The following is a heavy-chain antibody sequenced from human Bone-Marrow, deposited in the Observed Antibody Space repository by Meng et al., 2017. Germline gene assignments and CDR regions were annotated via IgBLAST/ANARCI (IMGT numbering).Heavy chain of an antibody. CDR1: GFTFSGYG. J-gene: IGHJ4*02. CDR2: IWYDGSNK. Sequence: QVRLGVSGGGVVQPGGAPGLSCAASGFTFSGYGMHWVRRAPGKGLEWVAVIWYDGSNKYYADSVKGRFTISRDNSKNTLYLQMNSLRAEDTAVYYCARDSGGGSYYFDYWGQGTLVTVSS. V-gene: IGHV3-33*01. CDR3: ARDSGGGSYYFDY. D-gene: IGHD1-26*01.